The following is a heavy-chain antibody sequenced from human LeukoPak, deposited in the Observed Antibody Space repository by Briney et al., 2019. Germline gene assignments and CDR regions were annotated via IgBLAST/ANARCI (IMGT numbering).Heavy chain of an antibody. CDR1: GFTFSNYW. CDR2: IKKDGSEK. D-gene: IGHD1-14*01. Sequence: GGSLRLSYAASGFTFSNYWMNWLRQAPGKGLEWVANIKKDGSEKYYVDSVKGRFTISRDNAKNSLYLQMNSLRAEDAGVYYCAKEGAYPIITYDSWGQGTLVTVSS. J-gene: IGHJ5*01. V-gene: IGHV3-7*01. CDR3: AKEGAYPIITYDS.